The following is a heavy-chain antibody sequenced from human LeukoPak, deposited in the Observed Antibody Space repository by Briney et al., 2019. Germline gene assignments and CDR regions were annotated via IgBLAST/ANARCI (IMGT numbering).Heavy chain of an antibody. CDR3: AANYYYDSNGYYRGDY. CDR2: IIPMLGTA. J-gene: IGHJ4*02. D-gene: IGHD3-22*01. V-gene: IGHV1-69*13. Sequence: GASVKVSCKSSGGTLSSYAISWVRQAPGQGLEWMGGIIPMLGTANYAQKFQGRATITADETTSTAYMELSSLRSEDTAVFYCAANYYYDSNGYYRGDYWGQGNLVTVSS. CDR1: GGTLSSYA.